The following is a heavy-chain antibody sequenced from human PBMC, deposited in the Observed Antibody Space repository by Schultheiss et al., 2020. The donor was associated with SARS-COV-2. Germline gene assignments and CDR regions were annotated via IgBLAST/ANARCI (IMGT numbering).Heavy chain of an antibody. Sequence: GGSLRLSCAASGFTVSSNYMSWVRQAPGKGLEWVSVIYSGGSTYYADSVKGRFTISRDNSKNTLYLQMNSLRAEDTAVYYCARDHGLIAVAGTGDYYYGMDVWGQGTTVTVSS. CDR1: GFTVSSNY. V-gene: IGHV3-66*01. J-gene: IGHJ6*02. CDR2: IYSGGST. CDR3: ARDHGLIAVAGTGDYYYGMDV. D-gene: IGHD6-19*01.